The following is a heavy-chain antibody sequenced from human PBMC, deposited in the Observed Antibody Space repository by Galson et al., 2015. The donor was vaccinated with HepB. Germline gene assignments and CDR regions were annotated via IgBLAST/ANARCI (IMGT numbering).Heavy chain of an antibody. Sequence: SLRLSCAASGFTFSSYSMNWVRQAPGKGLEWVSYISSSSSSIYYADSVKGRFTISRDNAKNSLYLQMNSLRDEDTAVYYCARDHWDYYGSGSYYDYWGQGTLVTVSS. CDR3: ARDHWDYYGSGSYYDY. V-gene: IGHV3-48*02. D-gene: IGHD3-10*01. CDR1: GFTFSSYS. J-gene: IGHJ4*02. CDR2: ISSSSSSI.